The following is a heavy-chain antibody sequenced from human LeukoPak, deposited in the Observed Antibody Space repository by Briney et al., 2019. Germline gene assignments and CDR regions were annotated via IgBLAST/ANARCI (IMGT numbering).Heavy chain of an antibody. Sequence: GGSLRLSCAASGFTFSSHGMSWVRQAPGKGLEWVSTISGSGDNTYYADSVKGRFTISRDNSKNTLYLQMNSLRAEDTAVYYCARGGVNTMVRGVIRYYYMDVWGEGTTVTISS. CDR3: ARGGVNTMVRGVIRYYYMDV. D-gene: IGHD3-10*01. CDR1: GFTFSSHG. V-gene: IGHV3-23*01. CDR2: ISGSGDNT. J-gene: IGHJ6*03.